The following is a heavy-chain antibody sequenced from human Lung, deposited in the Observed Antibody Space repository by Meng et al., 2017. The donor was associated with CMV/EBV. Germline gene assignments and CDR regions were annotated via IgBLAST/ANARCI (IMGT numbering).Heavy chain of an antibody. V-gene: IGHV4-34*01. Sequence: SETLSLTCAVYGGSFSGYYWSWIRQPPGKGLEWIGEINHSGSTNYNPSLKSRVTISVDTSKNQFSLKLSSVTAADTAVYYCARMVVAPLGFDDWGQGTLVTVSS. CDR2: INHSGST. D-gene: IGHD2-15*01. J-gene: IGHJ4*02. CDR3: ARMVVAPLGFDD. CDR1: GGSFSGYY.